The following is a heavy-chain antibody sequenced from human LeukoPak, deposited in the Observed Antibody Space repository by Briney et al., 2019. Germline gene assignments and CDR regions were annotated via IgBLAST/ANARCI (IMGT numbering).Heavy chain of an antibody. D-gene: IGHD6-13*01. CDR3: ARVYYSSSYDYWYFDL. J-gene: IGHJ2*01. V-gene: IGHV4-59*01. CDR2: IYYSGST. CDR1: GGSISNYY. Sequence: SETLSLTCTVSGGSISNYYWSWIGQPPGKGLEGIGYIYYSGSTNYNPSLTSRVTISVDTSKTQFSLKLSSVTAADTAVYYCARVYYSSSYDYWYFDLWGRGTLVTVSS.